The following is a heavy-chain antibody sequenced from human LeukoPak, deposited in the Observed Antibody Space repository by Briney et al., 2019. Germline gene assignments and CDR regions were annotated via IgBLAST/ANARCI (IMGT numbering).Heavy chain of an antibody. V-gene: IGHV4-39*01. J-gene: IGHJ4*02. CDR1: GGSISSSSYY. CDR3: ARLYRSGGKTDFDY. Sequence: PSETLSLTCTVSGGSISSSSYYWGWIRQPPGKGLEWIGGIYYSGSTYYNPSLKSRVTISVDTSKNQFSLKLSSVTAADTAVYYCARLYRSGGKTDFDYWGQGTLVTVSS. D-gene: IGHD2-15*01. CDR2: IYYSGST.